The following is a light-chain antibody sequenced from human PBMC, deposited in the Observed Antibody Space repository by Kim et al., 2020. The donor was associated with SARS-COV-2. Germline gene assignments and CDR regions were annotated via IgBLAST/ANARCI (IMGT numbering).Light chain of an antibody. V-gene: IGLV2-11*03. CDR3: CSYAGSYTWV. J-gene: IGLJ3*02. CDR1: RSDVGGYNY. Sequence: GQSVTISCTGTRSDVGGYNYVSWYQRHPGKAPKLMIYDVSKRPSGVPDRFSASKSGNTASLTISGLLTEDEADYYCCSYAGSYTWVFGGGTKLTVL. CDR2: DVS.